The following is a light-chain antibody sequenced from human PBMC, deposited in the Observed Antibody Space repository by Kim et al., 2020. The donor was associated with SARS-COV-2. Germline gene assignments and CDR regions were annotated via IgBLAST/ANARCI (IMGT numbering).Light chain of an antibody. J-gene: IGKJ1*01. V-gene: IGKV3-20*01. CDR1: QSVSNSF. CDR3: QQYGCSPRT. Sequence: EIVLTQSPGTLSLSPGERATLSCRASQSVSNSFLAWYQQKPGQAPRLVIYGALSRATGIPDRFAGSGSGTDFTLTISRLEPEDFAVYYCQQYGCSPRTFGQGTKVDIK. CDR2: GAL.